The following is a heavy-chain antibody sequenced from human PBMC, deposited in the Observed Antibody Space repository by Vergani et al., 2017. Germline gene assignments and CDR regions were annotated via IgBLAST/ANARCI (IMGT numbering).Heavy chain of an antibody. V-gene: IGHV3-72*01. CDR2: SRDRANSHTT. J-gene: IGHJ4*02. D-gene: IGHD5-24*01. CDR3: VRVTGDGYRTVDY. Sequence: EVQLVESGGGLVQPGGSLRLSCAASGFSFSDHYMDWVRQAPGMGLQWVGRSRDRANSHTTQYAASVKGRFTISRDDSKNSLYLQRNSLKTEDTAVYYCVRVTGDGYRTVDYWGQGTLVTVSS. CDR1: GFSFSDHY.